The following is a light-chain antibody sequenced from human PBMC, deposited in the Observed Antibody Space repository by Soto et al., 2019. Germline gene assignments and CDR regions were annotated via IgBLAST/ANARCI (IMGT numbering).Light chain of an antibody. CDR2: DAS. Sequence: GDRVTISCRASQGIGSALACYQQKPGKAPKVLIYDASSLKSGVPSRFSGSGSGTDFTLTISSLQPEDFATYYCQQFNSFPLTFGGGTKVDIK. V-gene: IGKV1-13*02. CDR1: QGIGSA. CDR3: QQFNSFPLT. J-gene: IGKJ4*01.